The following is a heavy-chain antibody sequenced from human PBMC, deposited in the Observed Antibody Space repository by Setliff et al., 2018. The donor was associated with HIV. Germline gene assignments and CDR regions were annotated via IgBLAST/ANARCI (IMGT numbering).Heavy chain of an antibody. CDR2: INHSGST. CDR1: GGSLSGYH. CDR3: ARARGIIIPYHYYMDV. J-gene: IGHJ6*03. Sequence: KPSETLSLTCAVYGGSLSGYHWSWIRQSPEKGLEWIGEINHSGSTNYNPSLKSRVTISVDTSKNQFSLKLSSVTAADTAVYYCARARGIIIPYHYYMDVWGKGTTVTVSS. V-gene: IGHV4-34*01. D-gene: IGHD3-10*01.